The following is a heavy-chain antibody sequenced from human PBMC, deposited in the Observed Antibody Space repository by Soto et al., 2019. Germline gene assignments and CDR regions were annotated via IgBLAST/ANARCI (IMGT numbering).Heavy chain of an antibody. Sequence: GGSLRLSCAASGFTFSDHYMDWVRQAPGKGLEWVGRTRNKANSYTTEYAASVKGRFTISRDDSRNSLYLQMNSLKTEDTAVYYCARGATARTNYYYGLDAWGQGTTVTVSS. CDR3: ARGATARTNYYYGLDA. CDR1: GFTFSDHY. J-gene: IGHJ6*02. V-gene: IGHV3-72*01. CDR2: TRNKANSYTT. D-gene: IGHD1-1*01.